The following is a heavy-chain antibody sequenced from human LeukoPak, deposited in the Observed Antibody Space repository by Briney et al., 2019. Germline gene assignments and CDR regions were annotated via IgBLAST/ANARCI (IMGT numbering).Heavy chain of an antibody. J-gene: IGHJ5*02. CDR1: GFTFSRYW. D-gene: IGHD7-27*01. CDR3: ARATLGWFDP. V-gene: IGHV3-7*01. CDR2: IKEDGNEK. Sequence: TGGSLRLSCAVSGFTFSRYWMSWVRQAPGKGLEWVASIKEDGNEKYYVDSVRGRFTISRDNARNSMYLQMNSLRAEDTAVYYCARATLGWFDPWGQGTLVTVSS.